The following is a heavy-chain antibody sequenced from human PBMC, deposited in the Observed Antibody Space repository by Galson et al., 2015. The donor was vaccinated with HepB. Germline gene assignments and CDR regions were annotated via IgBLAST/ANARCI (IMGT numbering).Heavy chain of an antibody. CDR1: GFTVSSNY. J-gene: IGHJ6*02. V-gene: IGHV3-66*02. CDR2: IYSGINT. Sequence: SLRLSCAASGFTVSSNYMSWVRQAPGKGLEWVSVIYSGINTYYADPVKGRFTISRDKSKNTLYLQMNSLRAEDTAVYYCARDQGDDYLNYYYYSGMGVWGQGTTVTVSS. D-gene: IGHD4-11*01. CDR3: ARDQGDDYLNYYYYSGMGV.